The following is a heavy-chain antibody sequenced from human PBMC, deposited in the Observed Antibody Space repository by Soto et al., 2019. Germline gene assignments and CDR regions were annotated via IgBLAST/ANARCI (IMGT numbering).Heavy chain of an antibody. J-gene: IGHJ4*02. V-gene: IGHV3-48*02. CDR3: ARSVEGHFDY. D-gene: IGHD6-19*01. CDR1: GFPFSIYS. Sequence: EVQLVESGGGLVQPGGSLRLTCVASGFPFSIYSMNWVRQPPGKGLEWSSYITSDTNTIKYADSVKGRFTISRDNAKNLVYLQMNSLRDEDTAVYFCARSVEGHFDYWGQGTVVTVSS. CDR2: ITSDTNTI.